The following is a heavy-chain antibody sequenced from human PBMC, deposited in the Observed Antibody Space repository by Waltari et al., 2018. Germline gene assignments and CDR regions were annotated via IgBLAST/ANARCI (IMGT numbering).Heavy chain of an antibody. CDR1: GYTFTHSY. V-gene: IGHV1-2*02. CDR2: INPNSGGT. Sequence: QVQLVQSGAEVKKPGASMKVSCRPSGYTFTHSYIHWVRQAPGQGLEWMGWINPNSGGTNYAQKFQGRVTMTRDTSTTTAYMELGSLRSDDTALYYCAREGPEYSSSSFDYWGQGTLVTVSS. CDR3: AREGPEYSSSSFDY. J-gene: IGHJ4*02. D-gene: IGHD6-6*01.